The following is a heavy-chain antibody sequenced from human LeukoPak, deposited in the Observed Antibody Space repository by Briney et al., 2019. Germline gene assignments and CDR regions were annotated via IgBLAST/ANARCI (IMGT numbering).Heavy chain of an antibody. J-gene: IGHJ6*03. D-gene: IGHD6-13*01. Sequence: PSETLSLTCTVSGGSISSYYWSWIRQPPGKGLEWIGYIYYSGSTNYNPSLKSRVTISVDTSKNQFSLKLSSVTAADTAVYYCARVGEPLALYYMDVWGKGTTVTVSS. CDR3: ARVGEPLALYYMDV. V-gene: IGHV4-59*01. CDR1: GGSISSYY. CDR2: IYYSGST.